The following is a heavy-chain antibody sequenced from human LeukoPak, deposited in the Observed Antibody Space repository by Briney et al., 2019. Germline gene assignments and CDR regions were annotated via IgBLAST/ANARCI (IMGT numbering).Heavy chain of an antibody. V-gene: IGHV1-8*01. D-gene: IGHD5-18*01. CDR3: ATRSGYSYGYKPYNWFDP. CDR2: MNPNSGNT. CDR1: GYTFTSYD. Sequence: GASVKVSCKASGYTFTSYDINWVRQATGQGLEWMGWMNPNSGNTGYAQKFQGRVTMTEDTSTDTAYMELSSLRSEGTAVYYCATRSGYSYGYKPYNWFDPWGQGTLVTVSS. J-gene: IGHJ5*02.